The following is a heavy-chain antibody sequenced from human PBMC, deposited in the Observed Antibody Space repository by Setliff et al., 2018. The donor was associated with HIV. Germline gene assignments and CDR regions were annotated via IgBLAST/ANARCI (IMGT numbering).Heavy chain of an antibody. J-gene: IGHJ4*02. Sequence: GESPKISCAASGFTFSTYGMHWVRQAPGMGLEWVAFIRYDGNNENYADSVKGRFTISRDNSKNTLYLKMNSLRAEDTAVYYCGKDRYDNYVWGSYHGPDFWGQGTLVTVSS. CDR2: IRYDGNNE. CDR1: GFTFSTYG. CDR3: GKDRYDNYVWGSYHGPDF. V-gene: IGHV3-30*02. D-gene: IGHD3-16*01.